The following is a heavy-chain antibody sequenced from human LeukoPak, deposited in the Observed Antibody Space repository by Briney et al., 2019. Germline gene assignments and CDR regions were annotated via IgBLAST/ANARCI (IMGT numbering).Heavy chain of an antibody. D-gene: IGHD1-1*01. CDR2: ISGSGGST. J-gene: IGHJ5*02. CDR3: AKVGTQGENWFDP. Sequence: GGSLRLSCAASGFTFSSYGMSWGREAPGRGGEWGSAISGSGGSTYYADSVRGRVTISRDNSKNTLYRQMNSLRAEDTAVYYCAKVGTQGENWFDPWGQGTLVTVSS. CDR1: GFTFSSYG. V-gene: IGHV3-23*01.